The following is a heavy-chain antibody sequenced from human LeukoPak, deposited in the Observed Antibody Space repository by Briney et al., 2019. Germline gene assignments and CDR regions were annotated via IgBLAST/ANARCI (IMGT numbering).Heavy chain of an antibody. D-gene: IGHD2-2*01. CDR3: ARGCSSTSCYRYNWFDP. V-gene: IGHV4-59*01. CDR1: GGSISSYY. J-gene: IGHJ5*02. Sequence: SETLSLTCTVSGGSISSYYWSWLRQPPGKGLEWIGYIYYSGSTNYNPSLKSRVTISVDTSKNQFSLKLSSVTAADTAVYYCARGCSSTSCYRYNWFDPWGQGTLVTVSS. CDR2: IYYSGST.